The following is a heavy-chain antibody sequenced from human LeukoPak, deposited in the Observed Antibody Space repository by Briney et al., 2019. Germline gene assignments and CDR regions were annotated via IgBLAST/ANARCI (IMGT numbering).Heavy chain of an antibody. Sequence: PGGSLRLSCAASGFTFSSYSMNWVRQAPGKGREWVSSISSSSSYIYYADSVKGRFTISRDNAKNSLYLQMNSLRAEDTAVYYCARCPGYDILTGYIPYYYYGMDVWGKGTTVTVSS. D-gene: IGHD3-9*01. CDR2: ISSSSSYI. CDR1: GFTFSSYS. V-gene: IGHV3-21*01. J-gene: IGHJ6*04. CDR3: ARCPGYDILTGYIPYYYYGMDV.